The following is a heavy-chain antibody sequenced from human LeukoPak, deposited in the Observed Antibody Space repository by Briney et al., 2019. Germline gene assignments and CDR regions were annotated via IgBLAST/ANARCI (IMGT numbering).Heavy chain of an antibody. CDR2: IYYSGST. Sequence: SETLSLTCTVSGGSISSSSYYWGWIRQPPGKGLEWIGSIYYSGSTYYNPPLKSRVTISVDTSKNQFSLKLTSVTAADTAVYFCARGYSYYYFDYWGQGTLVTVSS. CDR1: GGSISSSSYY. CDR3: ARGYSYYYFDY. J-gene: IGHJ4*02. D-gene: IGHD5-18*01. V-gene: IGHV4-39*01.